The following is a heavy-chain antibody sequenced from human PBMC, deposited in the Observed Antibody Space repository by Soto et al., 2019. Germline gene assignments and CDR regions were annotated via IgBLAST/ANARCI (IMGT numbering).Heavy chain of an antibody. CDR1: GFSLRDHS. CDR2: ISSSSENI. J-gene: IGHJ4*01. Sequence: VQLVESGGGVVSPGGSLRLSCVGSGFSLRDHSMNWVRQPPGKGLQWISYISSSSENIYYADSVKGRFTVSRDNAKNTLFLQMNTLRDDDSAIYYCARLPMGSVVTRWGQGSLVTVSS. V-gene: IGHV3-48*02. CDR3: ARLPMGSVVTR. D-gene: IGHD2-21*02.